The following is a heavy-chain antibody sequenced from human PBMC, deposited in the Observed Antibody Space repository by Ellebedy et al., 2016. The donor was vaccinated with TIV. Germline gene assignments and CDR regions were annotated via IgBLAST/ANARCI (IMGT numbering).Heavy chain of an antibody. J-gene: IGHJ6*02. V-gene: IGHV4-39*01. Sequence: MPSETLSLTCGVSGGSIRGSGSYWGWIRQPPGKGLEWIGSLLHTGSPYYKPSLASRVTMSIDSSKNQFSLELRSVTAADTAVDYCARLEPAYYYAMDVWGQGTTVIVSS. CDR2: LLHTGSP. CDR3: ARLEPAYYYAMDV. D-gene: IGHD1-26*01. CDR1: GGSIRGSGSY.